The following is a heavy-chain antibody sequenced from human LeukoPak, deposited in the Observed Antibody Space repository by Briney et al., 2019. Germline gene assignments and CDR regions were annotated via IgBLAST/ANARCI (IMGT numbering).Heavy chain of an antibody. CDR1: GFTVSSSY. Sequence: GGSLRLSCAASGFTVSSSYMSWVRQAPGKGLEWVSVIYSGGSTYYADSVKGRFTISRDNSKNTLYLQMNSLRAEDTAVYYCARDLEGPFDYWGQGTLVTVSS. CDR2: IYSGGST. V-gene: IGHV3-66*02. J-gene: IGHJ4*02. CDR3: ARDLEGPFDY.